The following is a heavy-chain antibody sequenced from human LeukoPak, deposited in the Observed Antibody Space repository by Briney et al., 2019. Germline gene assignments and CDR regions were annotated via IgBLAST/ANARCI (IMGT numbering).Heavy chain of an antibody. J-gene: IGHJ4*02. D-gene: IGHD6-19*01. CDR2: ISYDGSNT. Sequence: GGSLRLSCAASGCTFSSYGMHWVRQAPGKGLEWVAVISYDGSNTYYADSVKGRFTISRDNSKNTLYLQMNSLRAEDTAVYYCAKGIAVAGAFDYWGQGTLVTVSS. CDR1: GCTFSSYG. CDR3: AKGIAVAGAFDY. V-gene: IGHV3-30*18.